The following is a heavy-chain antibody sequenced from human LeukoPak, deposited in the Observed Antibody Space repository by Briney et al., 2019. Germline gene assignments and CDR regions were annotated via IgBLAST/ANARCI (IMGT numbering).Heavy chain of an antibody. Sequence: GGSLRLSCAASGFTFSNYGMHWVRQAPGKGLEWVAVIWSDGTNTYYADSVKGRFTISRDDSQNTVFLQMNSLRAEDTAVYYCAKDAQRGFDYSNSLEYWGQGTLVTVSS. V-gene: IGHV3-33*06. CDR1: GFTFSNYG. CDR3: AKDAQRGFDYSNSLEY. J-gene: IGHJ4*02. D-gene: IGHD4-11*01. CDR2: IWSDGTNT.